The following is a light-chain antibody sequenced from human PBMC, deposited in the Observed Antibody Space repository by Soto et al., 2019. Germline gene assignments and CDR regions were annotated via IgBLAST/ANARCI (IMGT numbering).Light chain of an antibody. CDR3: SSYTSSNTYV. J-gene: IGLJ1*01. CDR2: EVS. CDR1: SGDVGRYTY. Sequence: QSALTQPASVSGSPGQSITISCTGTSGDVGRYTYVSWYQQHPGRAPKLMIYEVSNRPSGVSNRFSGSKSGNTASLTISGLQAEDEADYYCSSYTSSNTYVFGTGTKLTVL. V-gene: IGLV2-14*01.